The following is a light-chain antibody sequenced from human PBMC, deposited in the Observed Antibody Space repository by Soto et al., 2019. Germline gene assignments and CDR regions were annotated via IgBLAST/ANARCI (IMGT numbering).Light chain of an antibody. Sequence: QSVLTQPASVSGSPGPSITISCTGTSSDVGSYNYVSWYQQYPGKAPKLRIYDVSNRPSGVSYRFSGSKSGNTASLTISGLQAEAEADYYCSSYTTSSTHVVFGGGTKVTVL. V-gene: IGLV2-14*01. CDR3: SSYTTSSTHVV. J-gene: IGLJ2*01. CDR2: DVS. CDR1: SSDVGSYNY.